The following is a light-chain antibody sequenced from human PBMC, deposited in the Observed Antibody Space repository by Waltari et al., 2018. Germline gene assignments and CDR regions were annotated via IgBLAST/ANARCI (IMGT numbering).Light chain of an antibody. V-gene: IGKV3-20*01. CDR1: QSVGRT. CDR2: GAS. Sequence: EIVFTQSPGTLSLSPGERATISCRASQSVGRTLAWYQQKPGQAPRLLIYGASSRATDIPDRFSGSGSGTDFSLTINRLEPEDFAVYFCQHYVRLPATFGQGTKVEIK. J-gene: IGKJ1*01. CDR3: QHYVRLPAT.